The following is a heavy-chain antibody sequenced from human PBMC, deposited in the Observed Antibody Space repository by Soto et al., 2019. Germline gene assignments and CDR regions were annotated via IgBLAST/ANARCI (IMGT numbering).Heavy chain of an antibody. CDR1: GYTFTSYG. Sequence: ASVKVSCKASGYTFTSYGISWVRQAPGQGLEWMGWISAYNGNTDYAQKLQGRVTMTTDTSTSTAYMELRSLRSDDTAVYYCARDEYGSGINAFDIWGQGTMVTVSS. CDR2: ISAYNGNT. V-gene: IGHV1-18*01. CDR3: ARDEYGSGINAFDI. D-gene: IGHD3-10*01. J-gene: IGHJ3*02.